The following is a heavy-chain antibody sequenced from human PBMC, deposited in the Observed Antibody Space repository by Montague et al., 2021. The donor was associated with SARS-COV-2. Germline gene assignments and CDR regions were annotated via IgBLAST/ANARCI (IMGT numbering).Heavy chain of an antibody. V-gene: IGHV3-23*01. J-gene: IGHJ3*01. CDR3: AKDRLGTLADASDV. Sequence: SLRLSCAASGFAFRNYVMTWVRQAPGKGLEWVSGIGGSGESTYYADSVKGRFTISRDNSKNTLFLQMTSLRDEDTAVYYRAKDRLGTLADASDVWGQGTVVTVPS. D-gene: IGHD7-27*01. CDR1: GFAFRNYV. CDR2: IGGSGEST.